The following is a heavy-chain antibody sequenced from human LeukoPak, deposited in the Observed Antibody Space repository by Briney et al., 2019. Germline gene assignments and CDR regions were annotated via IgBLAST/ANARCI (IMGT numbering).Heavy chain of an antibody. CDR3: ARARYCSSIRCREAFDI. V-gene: IGHV3-30-3*01. CDR2: ISYDGNNK. Sequence: GRSLRLSCAASGFPFSSYAMHWVRQAPGKGLEWVALISYDGNNKYYADSVKGRFTISRDNSKNTLYLQMNSLRAEGTAVYYCARARYCSSIRCREAFDIWGQGTMVTVSS. D-gene: IGHD2-2*01. J-gene: IGHJ3*02. CDR1: GFPFSSYA.